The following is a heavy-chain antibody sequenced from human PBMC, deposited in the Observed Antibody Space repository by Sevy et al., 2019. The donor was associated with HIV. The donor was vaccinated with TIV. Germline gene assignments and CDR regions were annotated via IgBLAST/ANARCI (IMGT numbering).Heavy chain of an antibody. CDR1: GGSISSYY. D-gene: IGHD5-18*01. J-gene: IGHJ4*02. CDR3: ARGRRDTAMDN. CDR2: IYYSGST. V-gene: IGHV4-59*13. Sequence: SENLSLTCTVSGGSISSYYWSWIRQPPGKGLEWIGYIYYSGSTNYNPSLKSRVTISVDTSKNQFSLKLSSVTAADTAVYYRARGRRDTAMDNWGQGTLVTVSS.